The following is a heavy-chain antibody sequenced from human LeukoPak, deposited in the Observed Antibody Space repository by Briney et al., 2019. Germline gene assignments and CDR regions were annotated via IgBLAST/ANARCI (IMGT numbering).Heavy chain of an antibody. D-gene: IGHD3-16*02. V-gene: IGHV1-18*01. J-gene: IGHJ4*02. CDR2: ISAYNGNT. Sequence: GASVKASCKASGYTFTSYGISWVRQAPGQGLEWMGWISAYNGNTNYAQKLQGRVTMTTDTSTSTAYMELRSLRSDDTAVYYCARAEGFFYDYVWGSYRYSPHYFDYWGQGTLVTVSS. CDR1: GYTFTSYG. CDR3: ARAEGFFYDYVWGSYRYSPHYFDY.